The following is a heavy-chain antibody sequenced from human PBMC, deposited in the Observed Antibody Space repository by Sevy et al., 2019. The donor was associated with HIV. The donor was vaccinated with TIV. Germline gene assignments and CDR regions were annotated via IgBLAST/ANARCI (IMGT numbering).Heavy chain of an antibody. J-gene: IGHJ4*02. V-gene: IGHV3-23*01. D-gene: IGHD2-2*01. Sequence: GGSLRLSCVASGFTFSKYSMSWVRQTPGKGLEWVSTLSFACGRINYADSVKGRFTMSRDDSRNTFYLQMDSLRAEDTSIYYCAREGGSKPHDYWGQGTLVTVSS. CDR2: LSFACGRI. CDR3: AREGGSKPHDY. CDR1: GFTFSKYS.